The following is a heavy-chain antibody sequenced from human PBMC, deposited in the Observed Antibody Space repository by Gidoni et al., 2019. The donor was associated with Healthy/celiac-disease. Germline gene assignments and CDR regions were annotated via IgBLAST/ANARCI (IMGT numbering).Heavy chain of an antibody. CDR1: GYSFTSYW. D-gene: IGHD3-22*01. V-gene: IGHV5-51*01. CDR3: ARGGPYYYDSSGY. CDR2: IYPGDSDT. Sequence: EVQLVQSGAEVNTPGESLTISCKCSGYSFTSYWIGWVRQMPGKGLEWMGLIYPGDSDTRYSPSFQGQVTISADKSISTAYLQWSSLKASDTAMYYCARGGPYYYDSSGYWGQGTLVTVSS. J-gene: IGHJ4*02.